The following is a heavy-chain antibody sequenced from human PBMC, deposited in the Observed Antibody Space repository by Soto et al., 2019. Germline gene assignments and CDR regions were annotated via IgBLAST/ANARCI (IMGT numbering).Heavy chain of an antibody. CDR1: GFTFSSYG. V-gene: IGHV3-33*06. CDR3: AKALTGRNGGFDI. Sequence: PGGSLRLSCAASGFTFSSYGMHWVRQALGKGLEWVAAIWYDGSNKYYVDSVKGRFTISRDNPKNTLYLQTNSLRAEDTAVYYCAKALTGRNGGFDIWGQGTMVTVSS. J-gene: IGHJ3*02. CDR2: IWYDGSNK. D-gene: IGHD3-9*01.